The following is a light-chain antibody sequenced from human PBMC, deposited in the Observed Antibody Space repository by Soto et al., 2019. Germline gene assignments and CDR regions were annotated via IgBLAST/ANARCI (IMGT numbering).Light chain of an antibody. J-gene: IGKJ2*01. Sequence: DIQMTQSPSSLSASVGDRVTITCRASQSISSYLNWYQQKPGKAPKVLIYAASSLQSGVPSRFSGSASRTDFPLTISSLQPEDFATYYCQQSYSTPYTFGQGTKLEIK. V-gene: IGKV1-39*01. CDR3: QQSYSTPYT. CDR2: AAS. CDR1: QSISSY.